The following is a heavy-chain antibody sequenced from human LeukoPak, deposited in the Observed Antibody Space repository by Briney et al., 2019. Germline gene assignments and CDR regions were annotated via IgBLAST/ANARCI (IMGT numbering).Heavy chain of an antibody. D-gene: IGHD2-21*01. CDR2: ISSSSSTI. Sequence: GGSLRLSCAASGFTFSSYSMNWVRQAPGKGLEWVSYISSSSSTIYYADSVKGRFTISRDNAKNSLYLQMNSLRAEDTAVYYCARSYCGGDCFYYFDYWGQGTLVTVSS. CDR3: ARSYCGGDCFYYFDY. CDR1: GFTFSSYS. V-gene: IGHV3-48*01. J-gene: IGHJ4*02.